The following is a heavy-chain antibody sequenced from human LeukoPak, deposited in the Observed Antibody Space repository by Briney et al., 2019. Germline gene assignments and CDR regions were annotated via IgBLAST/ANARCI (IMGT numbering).Heavy chain of an antibody. CDR1: GFTVSSNY. CDR3: ATDKGYSYDSSGSDI. CDR2: IYSGGST. V-gene: IGHV3-53*01. Sequence: GGSLRLSCAASGFTVSSNYMSWVRQAPGKGLEWGSVIYSGGSTYYADSVKGRFTISRDNSKNTLYLQMNSLRAEDTAVYYCATDKGYSYDSSGSDIWGQGTMVTVSS. J-gene: IGHJ3*02. D-gene: IGHD3-22*01.